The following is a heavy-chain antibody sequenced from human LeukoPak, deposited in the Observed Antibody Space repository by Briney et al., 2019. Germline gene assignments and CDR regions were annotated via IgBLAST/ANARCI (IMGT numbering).Heavy chain of an antibody. V-gene: IGHV4-59*01. Sequence: SETLSLTCTVSGGSISSYYWSWIRQPPGKGLEWIGYIYYSGSTNYNPSLKSRVTISVDTSKNQFSLKLSSVTAADTAVYYCARTSTVTTAFDIWGQGTLVTVSS. CDR2: IYYSGST. D-gene: IGHD4-11*01. CDR3: ARTSTVTTAFDI. CDR1: GGSISSYY. J-gene: IGHJ5*02.